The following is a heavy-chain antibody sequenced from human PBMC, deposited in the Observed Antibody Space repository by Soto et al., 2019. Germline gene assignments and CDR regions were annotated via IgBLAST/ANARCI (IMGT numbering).Heavy chain of an antibody. CDR1: GYTFTSYA. J-gene: IGHJ4*02. CDR3: ARGSSGWLFDY. CDR2: INAGNGNT. Sequence: QVQLVQSGAEVKKPGASVKVSCKASGYTFTSYAMHWVRQAPGQRLEWMGWINAGNGNTKYSQKFQGRVTITRDTSASTAYKELSSLRSEDTAVYYCARGSSGWLFDYWGQGTLVTVSS. V-gene: IGHV1-3*01. D-gene: IGHD6-19*01.